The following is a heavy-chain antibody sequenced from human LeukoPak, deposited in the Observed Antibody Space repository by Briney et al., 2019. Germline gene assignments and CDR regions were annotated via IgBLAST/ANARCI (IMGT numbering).Heavy chain of an antibody. CDR1: GFTFSSYG. CDR3: AKDFYDSSGYYPTTPFDY. D-gene: IGHD3-22*01. Sequence: GGSLRLSCAASGFTFSSYGMHWVRQAPGKGLEWVAVIWYDGSNKYYADSVKGRFTIYRDNSKNTLYLQMNSLRAEDTAVYYCAKDFYDSSGYYPTTPFDYWGQGTLVTVSS. J-gene: IGHJ4*02. V-gene: IGHV3-33*06. CDR2: IWYDGSNK.